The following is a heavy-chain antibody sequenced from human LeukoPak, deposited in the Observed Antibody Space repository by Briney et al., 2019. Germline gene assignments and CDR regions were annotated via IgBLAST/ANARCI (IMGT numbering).Heavy chain of an antibody. D-gene: IGHD5-24*01. CDR2: MYYRGNT. CDR3: ASTRRDGYPFDY. V-gene: IGHV4-39*07. CDR1: GGSISTITYY. J-gene: IGHJ4*02. Sequence: SETLSLTCTVSGGSISTITYYWGWIRQPPGKGLEWVGHMYYRGNTFYNPSLKSRVTISADTSKNQFSLKPSSVTAADTAVYYCASTRRDGYPFDYWGQGTLVTVSS.